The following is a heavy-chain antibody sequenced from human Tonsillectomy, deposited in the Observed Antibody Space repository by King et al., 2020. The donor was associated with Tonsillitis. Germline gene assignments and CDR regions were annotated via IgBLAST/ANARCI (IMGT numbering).Heavy chain of an antibody. CDR2: ISSDWGST. CDR3: VKAPIAAAGWYYFDY. V-gene: IGHV3-64D*06. CDR1: GFTFSSYA. D-gene: IGHD6-13*01. J-gene: IGHJ4*02. Sequence: VQLVESGGGLVQPGGSLRLSCSSSGFTFSSYAMHWVRQAPGKGLEYVSTISSDWGSTYYADSGKGRFTISRDNSKKTLYLQMSSLRAEDRAGYYCVKAPIAAAGWYYFDYWGQGTLVTVSS.